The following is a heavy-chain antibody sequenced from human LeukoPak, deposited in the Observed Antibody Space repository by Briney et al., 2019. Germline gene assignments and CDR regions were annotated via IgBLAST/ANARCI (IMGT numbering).Heavy chain of an antibody. CDR2: IYYSGST. CDR1: GGSISSYY. CDR3: ARVPAAPVSGWFDP. V-gene: IGHV4-59*01. J-gene: IGHJ5*02. Sequence: SETLSLTCTVSGGSISSYYWSWIRQPPGKGPEWIGYIYYSGSTNYNPSLKSRVTISVDTSKNQFSLKLSSVTAADTAVYYCARVPAAPVSGWFDPWGQGTLVTVSS. D-gene: IGHD2-2*01.